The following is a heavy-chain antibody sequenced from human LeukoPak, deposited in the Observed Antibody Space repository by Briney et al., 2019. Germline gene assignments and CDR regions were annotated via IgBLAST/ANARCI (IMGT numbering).Heavy chain of an antibody. CDR3: ARDPSRGYFDWLLFATYDY. CDR1: GFTFSSYA. V-gene: IGHV3-30*04. Sequence: SGGSLRLSCAASGFTFSSYAMHWVRQAPGKGLEWVAAISYDGSNKYYADSVKGRFTISRDNSKNTLYLQMNSLRAEDTAVYYCARDPSRGYFDWLLFATYDYWGQGTLVTVSS. D-gene: IGHD3-9*01. J-gene: IGHJ4*02. CDR2: ISYDGSNK.